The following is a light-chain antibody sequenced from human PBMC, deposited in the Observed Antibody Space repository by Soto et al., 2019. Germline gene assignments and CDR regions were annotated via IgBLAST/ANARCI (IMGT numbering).Light chain of an antibody. CDR1: RSFASSY. J-gene: IGKJ2*01. V-gene: IGKV3-20*01. CDR3: QQYGSSPPYS. CDR2: AAS. Sequence: EVVLTQSPGTLSLSPGERATLSCRASRSFASSYLAWYQQKPGQAPRLLIFAASIRATGVSDRFSGSGSGIDLTVIVSSLEAEDSAVYYCQQYGSSPPYSFGQGTKLEIK.